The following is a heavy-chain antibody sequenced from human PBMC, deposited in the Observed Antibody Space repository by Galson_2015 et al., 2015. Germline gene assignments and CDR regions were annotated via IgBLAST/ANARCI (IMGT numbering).Heavy chain of an antibody. V-gene: IGHV3-48*02. Sequence: SLRLSCAASGFTFSSYSMNWACQAPGKGLEWVSYISSSSSTIYYADSVKGRFTVSRDNAKNSLYLQMNSLRDEDTAVYYCARERIVDYWGQGTLVTVSS. J-gene: IGHJ4*02. CDR1: GFTFSSYS. CDR2: ISSSSSTI. CDR3: ARERIVDY. D-gene: IGHD1-26*01.